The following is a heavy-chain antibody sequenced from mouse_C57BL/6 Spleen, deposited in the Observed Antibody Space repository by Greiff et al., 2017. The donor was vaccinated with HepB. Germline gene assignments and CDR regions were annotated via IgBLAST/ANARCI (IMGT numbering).Heavy chain of an antibody. V-gene: IGHV8-8*01. Sequence: QVTLKVSGPGLLQPSQTLSLTCSFSGFSLSTFGMGVGWIRQPSGQGLAWLAHIWWDDDKYYNPALKSRLTISKDTSKNQVLLKIANVDTADTATYYGARPRYYYGSSYANWYFDVWGTGTTVTVSS. CDR3: ARPRYYYGSSYANWYFDV. CDR2: IWWDDDK. CDR1: GFSLSTFGMG. J-gene: IGHJ1*03. D-gene: IGHD1-1*01.